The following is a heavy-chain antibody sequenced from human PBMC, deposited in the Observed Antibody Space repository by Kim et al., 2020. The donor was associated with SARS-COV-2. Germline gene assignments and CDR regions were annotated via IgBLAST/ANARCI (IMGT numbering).Heavy chain of an antibody. V-gene: IGHV3-74*01. CDR1: GFTFSKYW. Sequence: GGSLRLSCAASGFTFSKYWMHWVRQVPGEGLVWVSRSNEDGSITNYADSVRGRFTISRDNARSTPYLQMNSLGAEDTALYYCARDLSGSDDLWGQGTLVTVSS. D-gene: IGHD5-12*01. CDR2: SNEDGSIT. CDR3: ARDLSGSDDL. J-gene: IGHJ5*02.